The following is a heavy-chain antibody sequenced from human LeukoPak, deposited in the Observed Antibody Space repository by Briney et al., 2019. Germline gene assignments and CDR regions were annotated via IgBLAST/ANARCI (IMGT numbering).Heavy chain of an antibody. CDR2: ISSSGSTI. J-gene: IGHJ4*02. CDR1: GFTFSSYE. Sequence: GGSLRLSCAASGFTFSSYEMNWVRQAPGKGLEWVSYISSSGSTIYYADSVKGRFTISRDNAKNSLYLQMNSLRAEDTAVYYCAREALTNYYGSGSYCDYWGQGTLATVSS. CDR3: AREALTNYYGSGSYCDY. V-gene: IGHV3-48*03. D-gene: IGHD3-10*01.